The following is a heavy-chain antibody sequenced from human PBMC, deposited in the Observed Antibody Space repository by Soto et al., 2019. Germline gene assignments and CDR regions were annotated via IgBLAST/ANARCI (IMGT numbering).Heavy chain of an antibody. CDR3: ARRKSTSSEPPPFYYYGMDV. Sequence: QLQLQESGPGLVKPSETLSLPCTVSGGSISSSSYYWGWIRQPPGKGLEWIGSIYSSGSTSYNPSLKRRVTNSVDTSKNQFSLKLSSVTAADTSVYYSARRKSTSSEPPPFYYYGMDVWGQATTVTVSS. J-gene: IGHJ6*02. CDR2: IYSSGST. CDR1: GGSISSSSYY. V-gene: IGHV4-39*01. D-gene: IGHD2-2*01.